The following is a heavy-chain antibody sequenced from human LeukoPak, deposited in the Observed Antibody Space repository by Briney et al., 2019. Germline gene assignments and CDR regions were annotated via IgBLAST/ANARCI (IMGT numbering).Heavy chain of an antibody. CDR2: INPNSGGT. Sequence: ASVKVSCKASGNSFTGYYIHWLRQAPGQGLQWMGWINPNSGGTNYAQKFQGRVTMTRDTSISTAYVELSRLRSDDTAVYYCARGTYYDSSGYYGYWGQGTLVTVSS. CDR3: ARGTYYDSSGYYGY. J-gene: IGHJ4*02. V-gene: IGHV1-2*02. D-gene: IGHD3-22*01. CDR1: GNSFTGYY.